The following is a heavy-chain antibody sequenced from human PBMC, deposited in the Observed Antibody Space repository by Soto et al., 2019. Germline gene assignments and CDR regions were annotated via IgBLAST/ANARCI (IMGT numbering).Heavy chain of an antibody. Sequence: QLQLQESGPGLVKPSETLSLTCTVSGGSISSSSYYWAWVRQPPGKGLEWIGRVYYSGTTYYNPSLKSRVRISGDTSKTPFSLKLSSVTAADTAVFYCARLIHCKTTSCYFDYWGQGTLVTVSS. D-gene: IGHD2-2*01. J-gene: IGHJ4*02. CDR2: VYYSGTT. CDR1: GGSISSSSYY. CDR3: ARLIHCKTTSCYFDY. V-gene: IGHV4-39*01.